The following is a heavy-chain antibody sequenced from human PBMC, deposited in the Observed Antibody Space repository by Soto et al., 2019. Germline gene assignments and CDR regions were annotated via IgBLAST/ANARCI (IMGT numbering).Heavy chain of an antibody. V-gene: IGHV3-13*04. J-gene: IGHJ2*01. Sequence: VQLVESGGGLVQPGGSLRLSCTASGFTFSRYDMHWVRQSTGKGLEWVSAIGTTGDTYYPGSVKGRFTISREDAKNSLYLQINSLRAGDTAVYYCARDATYGSGRGPDWFFDLWGRGTLVTVSS. CDR3: ARDATYGSGRGPDWFFDL. CDR1: GFTFSRYD. D-gene: IGHD3-10*01. CDR2: IGTTGDT.